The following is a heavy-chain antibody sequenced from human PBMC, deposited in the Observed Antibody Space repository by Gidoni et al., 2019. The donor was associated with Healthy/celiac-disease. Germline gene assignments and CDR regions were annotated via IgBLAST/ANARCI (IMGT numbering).Heavy chain of an antibody. V-gene: IGHV3-30-3*01. Sequence: VAVISYDGSNKYYADSVKGRFTISRDNSKNTLYLQMNSLRAEDTAVYYCARGESIGYCSSTSGLPFDYWGQGTLVTVSS. CDR3: ARGESIGYCSSTSGLPFDY. D-gene: IGHD2-2*03. CDR2: ISYDGSNK. J-gene: IGHJ4*02.